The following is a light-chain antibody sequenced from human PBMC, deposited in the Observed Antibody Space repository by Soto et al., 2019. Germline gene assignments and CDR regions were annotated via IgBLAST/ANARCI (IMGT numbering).Light chain of an antibody. CDR1: QSINNF. Sequence: TQSPSTLSASVGDTVTITCRASQSINNFLAWYQQKPGQAPRLLIYGASSRATGIPDRFSGSGSGTDFTLTISRLEPEDFAVYYCQQYGSSPSALTFGGGTKVDIK. V-gene: IGKV3-20*01. CDR2: GAS. J-gene: IGKJ4*01. CDR3: QQYGSSPSALT.